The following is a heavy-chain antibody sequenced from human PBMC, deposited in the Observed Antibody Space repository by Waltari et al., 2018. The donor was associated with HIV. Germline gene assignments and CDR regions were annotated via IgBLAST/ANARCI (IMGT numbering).Heavy chain of an antibody. D-gene: IGHD2-2*01. CDR1: GGSISSGGYY. Sequence: QVQLQESGPGLVKPSQTLSLTCTVSGGSISSGGYYWSWIRQHPGKGLEWIGYIYYSGSTYYNLSLKSGVTRSVDTSNKQFALKLSAVTAADTAVYYGARDRCCSRTSCDGCSDYYYYGMDVWGQGTTVTVSS. CDR2: IYYSGST. V-gene: IGHV4-31*03. CDR3: ARDRCCSRTSCDGCSDYYYYGMDV. J-gene: IGHJ6*02.